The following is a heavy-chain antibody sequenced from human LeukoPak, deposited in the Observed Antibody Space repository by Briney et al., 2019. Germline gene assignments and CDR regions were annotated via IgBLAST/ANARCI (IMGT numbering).Heavy chain of an antibody. D-gene: IGHD4-11*01. CDR3: AKDRAVFDYSNYQFYYYYYMDV. CDR1: GFTFSSYA. CDR2: ISGSGGST. V-gene: IGHV3-23*01. Sequence: PGGSLRLSCAASGFTFSSYAMSWVRQAPEKGLEWVSAISGSGGSTYYADSVKGRFTISRDNSKNTLYLQMNSLRAEDTAVYYCAKDRAVFDYSNYQFYYYYYMDVWGKGTTVTVSS. J-gene: IGHJ6*03.